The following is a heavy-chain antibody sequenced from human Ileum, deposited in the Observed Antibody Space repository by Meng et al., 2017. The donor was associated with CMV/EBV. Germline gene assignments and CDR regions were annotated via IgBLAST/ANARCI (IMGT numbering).Heavy chain of an antibody. CDR3: ARGSWYYYYGMDV. CDR2: ISSSGSTI. V-gene: IGHV3-48*03. Sequence: SCAASGFTFSSYEMNWVRQAPGKGLEWVSYISSSGSTIYYADSVKGRFTISRDNAKNSLYLQMNSLRAEDTTVYYCARGSWYYYYGMDVWGQGTTVTVSS. CDR1: GFTFSSYE. J-gene: IGHJ6*02.